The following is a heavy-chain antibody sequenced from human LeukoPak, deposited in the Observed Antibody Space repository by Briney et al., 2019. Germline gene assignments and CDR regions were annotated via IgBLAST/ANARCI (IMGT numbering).Heavy chain of an antibody. Sequence: SGTLSLTCAVSGGSISSSNWWSWVRRPPGKVLEWIGEIYHTGSTNYNPSLKSRVTISVDTSKNQFSLKLSSVTAADTAVYYCARGWRIYDFWSGPNRNYYMDVWGKGTTVTVSS. D-gene: IGHD3-3*01. CDR3: ARGWRIYDFWSGPNRNYYMDV. CDR1: GGSISSSNW. J-gene: IGHJ6*03. CDR2: IYHTGST. V-gene: IGHV4-4*02.